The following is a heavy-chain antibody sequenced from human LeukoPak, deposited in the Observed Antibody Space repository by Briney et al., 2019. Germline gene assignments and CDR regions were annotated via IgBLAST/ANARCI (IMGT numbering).Heavy chain of an antibody. V-gene: IGHV1-69*13. Sequence: ASVKVSCKASGGSFSRFAISWVRRAPRQGLEWMGGIIPIFRTANYAQKFQGRVTITADESTRTAYMELRTLRSEDTAIYYCARGSGETGGYYYVYWGRGTPVTVSS. CDR2: IIPIFRTA. CDR1: GGSFSRFA. D-gene: IGHD3-22*01. CDR3: ARGSGETGGYYYVY. J-gene: IGHJ4*02.